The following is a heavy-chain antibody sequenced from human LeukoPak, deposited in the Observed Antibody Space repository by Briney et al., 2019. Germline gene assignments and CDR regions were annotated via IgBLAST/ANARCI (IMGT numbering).Heavy chain of an antibody. J-gene: IGHJ5*02. CDR3: ARGRYITWFDP. V-gene: IGHV4-34*01. CDR2: INHSGST. CDR1: GGSFSGYY. Sequence: SETLSLTCAVYGGSFSGYYWSWIRQPPGKGLEWIGEINHSGSTNYNPSLKSRVTISVDTSKNQFSLKLSSVTAAGTAVYYCARGRYITWFDPWGQGTLVTVSS. D-gene: IGHD5-24*01.